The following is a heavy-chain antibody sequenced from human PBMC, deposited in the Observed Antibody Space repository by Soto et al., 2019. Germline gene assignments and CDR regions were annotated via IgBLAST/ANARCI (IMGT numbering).Heavy chain of an antibody. CDR1: GYTFTRYG. CDR2: INAANGNV. Sequence: QVQLVQSGAEVKKPGASVKTSCMASGYTFTRYGMHWVRKAPGQRLEWLGWINAANGNVKYSEKFQGRVTITRDTAASTAYMELSSLRSEDTAVYYCARIVVAGYFDYWGQGTLVNVSS. J-gene: IGHJ4*02. CDR3: ARIVVAGYFDY. V-gene: IGHV1-3*01. D-gene: IGHD6-19*01.